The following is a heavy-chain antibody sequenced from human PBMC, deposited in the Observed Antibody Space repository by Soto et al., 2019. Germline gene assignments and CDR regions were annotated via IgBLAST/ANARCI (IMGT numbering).Heavy chain of an antibody. D-gene: IGHD3-22*01. Sequence: SETLSLTCTVSCGSISSGGYYWSWIRQHPGKGLEWIGYIYYSGSTYYNPSLKSRVTISVDTSKNQFSPKLSSVTAADTAVYYCARLGGRGVYYYDSSGSPPHFDYWGQGTLVTVSS. V-gene: IGHV4-31*03. J-gene: IGHJ4*02. CDR3: ARLGGRGVYYYDSSGSPPHFDY. CDR2: IYYSGST. CDR1: CGSISSGGYY.